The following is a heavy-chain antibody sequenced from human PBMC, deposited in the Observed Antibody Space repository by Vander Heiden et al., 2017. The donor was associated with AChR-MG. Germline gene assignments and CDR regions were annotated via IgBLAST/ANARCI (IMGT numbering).Heavy chain of an antibody. CDR3: AKPSTGLPGVLDY. D-gene: IGHD3-10*01. V-gene: IGHV3-9*01. J-gene: IGHJ4*02. CDR1: GFTFDNYA. CDR2: ISWNSNNI. Sequence: VHLVESGGGLVQPGRSLRLSCAASGFTFDNYAMHWVRLAPGKGLEWVSGISWNSNNIAYADSVKGRFTISRDNAKNSLFLQMNSLRAEDTAIYYCAKPSTGLPGVLDYWGQGTLGAVS.